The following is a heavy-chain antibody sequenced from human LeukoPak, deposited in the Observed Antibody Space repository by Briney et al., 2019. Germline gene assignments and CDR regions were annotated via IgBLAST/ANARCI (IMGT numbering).Heavy chain of an antibody. J-gene: IGHJ4*02. CDR1: GYTFMTYG. Sequence: GASVKVSCKASGYTFMTYGISWVRQAPGQGLEWMGWISTFNGNTYYAQNLQGRLTMTTDTSTSTAYMELTDLRSDDTALYYCARDRHEDSGSRVFDYWGQGTLVTVSS. CDR3: ARDRHEDSGSRVFDY. V-gene: IGHV1-18*01. CDR2: ISTFNGNT. D-gene: IGHD6-6*01.